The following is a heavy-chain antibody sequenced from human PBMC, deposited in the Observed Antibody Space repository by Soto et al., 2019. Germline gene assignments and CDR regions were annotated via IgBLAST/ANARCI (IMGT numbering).Heavy chain of an antibody. J-gene: IGHJ6*02. CDR2: IYYSGST. CDR1: GGSISSGGYY. Sequence: SETLSLTCTVSGGSISSGGYYWSWIRQHPGKGLEWIGYIYYSGSTYYNPSLRSRVTISVDTPKNQFSLKLSSVTAADTAVYYCARDRGGQLRPYYYYGMDVWGQGTTVTV. V-gene: IGHV4-31*03. D-gene: IGHD3-16*01. CDR3: ARDRGGQLRPYYYYGMDV.